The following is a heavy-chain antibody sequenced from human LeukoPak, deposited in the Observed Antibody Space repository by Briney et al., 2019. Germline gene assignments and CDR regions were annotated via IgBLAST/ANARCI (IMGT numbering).Heavy chain of an antibody. V-gene: IGHV3-48*03. CDR1: GFTFSTYE. CDR3: PRDQNWSPDW. D-gene: IGHD1-1*01. J-gene: IGHJ4*02. Sequence: GGSLRLSCAASGFTFSTYEMNWVRQAPGKGLEWVSYINSRGNTKHYSDSVKGRFTVSRDNAKNSLYLQMNSLRAEDTAMYYCPRDQNWSPDWWGQGTLVTVSS. CDR2: INSRGNTK.